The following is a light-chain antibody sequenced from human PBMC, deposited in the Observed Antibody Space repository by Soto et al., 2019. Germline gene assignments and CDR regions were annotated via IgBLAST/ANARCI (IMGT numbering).Light chain of an antibody. V-gene: IGLV2-14*01. CDR3: TSYTTSGSYV. J-gene: IGLJ1*01. CDR2: DVS. CDR1: SSDIGAYNF. Sequence: QSVLTQPASVSGSPGQSITISCTGTSSDIGAYNFVSWYQQHPGKAPKLMIYDVSNRPSGVSDRFSGFKSGDTASLTISGLQAEDEADYYCTSYTTSGSYVFATGTKVTVL.